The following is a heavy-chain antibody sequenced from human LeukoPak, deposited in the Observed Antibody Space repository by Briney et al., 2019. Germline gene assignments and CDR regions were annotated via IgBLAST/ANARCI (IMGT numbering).Heavy chain of an antibody. CDR2: ITSSSSYI. Sequence: GGSLRLSCAASGFTFSSYSMNWVRQAPGKGLEWVSSITSSSSYIYYADSVMGRFTISRDNAKNSLYLQMNSLRAEDTAVYYCARGFSSGWFGEVDYWGQGTLVTVSS. J-gene: IGHJ4*02. D-gene: IGHD3-10*01. CDR1: GFTFSSYS. V-gene: IGHV3-21*01. CDR3: ARGFSSGWFGEVDY.